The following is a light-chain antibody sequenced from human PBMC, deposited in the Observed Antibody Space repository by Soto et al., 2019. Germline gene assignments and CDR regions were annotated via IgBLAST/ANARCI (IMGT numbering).Light chain of an antibody. Sequence: EIVLTQSPATLSLSAGERVTLSCRASQSVDTMVAWYQQQVGRTPRLLIYETSNRATGVPARFSGSGSGTDFTLTISRLEPEDFAIYFCQVRTDWPPFKYXFXQGXXLEVK. CDR1: QSVDTM. J-gene: IGKJ2*01. V-gene: IGKV3-11*01. CDR2: ETS. CDR3: QVRTDWPPFKYX.